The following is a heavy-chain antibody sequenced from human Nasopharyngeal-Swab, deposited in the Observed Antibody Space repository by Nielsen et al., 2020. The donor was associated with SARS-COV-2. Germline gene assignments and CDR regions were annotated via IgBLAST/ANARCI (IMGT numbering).Heavy chain of an antibody. J-gene: IGHJ6*03. V-gene: IGHV1-18*04. CDR1: NYTFINYG. Sequence: ASVKVSCKASNYTFINYGISWVRQAPGQGLEWMGWISAYSGKTDYAQKFQDRVTMTTDTSTSTAYMELGTLRSDDTAVYYCATDGPLRAYYMDVWGKGTTVSVSS. CDR3: ATDGPLRAYYMDV. CDR2: ISAYSGKT.